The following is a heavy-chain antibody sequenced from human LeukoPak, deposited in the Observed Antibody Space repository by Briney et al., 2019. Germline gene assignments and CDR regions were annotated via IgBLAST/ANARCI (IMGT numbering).Heavy chain of an antibody. Sequence: SETLSLTCTVSGGSISSYYWSWIRQPPGKGLEWIGYIYYSGSTNYNPSLKSRVTISVDTSKNQFSLKLSSVTAADTAVYYCARALWYYDSSGYYGYYYMDVWGKGTTVTVSS. CDR2: IYYSGST. J-gene: IGHJ6*03. CDR3: ARALWYYDSSGYYGYYYMDV. V-gene: IGHV4-59*01. CDR1: GGSISSYY. D-gene: IGHD3-22*01.